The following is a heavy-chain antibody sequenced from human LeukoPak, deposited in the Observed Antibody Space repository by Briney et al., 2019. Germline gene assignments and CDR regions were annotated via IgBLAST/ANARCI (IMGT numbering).Heavy chain of an antibody. CDR3: ARVGHIAAAGALDY. V-gene: IGHV4-59*08. D-gene: IGHD6-13*01. CDR1: GGSISSYY. Sequence: SETLSLTCTVSGGSISSYYWSWIRQPPGKGLEWIANIFYSGSPNYNPSLKSRVTISFDTSKNQFSLKLSSVTAADTAVYYCARVGHIAAAGALDYWGQGTLVAVSS. CDR2: IFYSGSP. J-gene: IGHJ4*02.